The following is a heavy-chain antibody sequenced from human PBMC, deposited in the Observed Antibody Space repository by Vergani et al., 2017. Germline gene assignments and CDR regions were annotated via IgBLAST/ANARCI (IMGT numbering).Heavy chain of an antibody. CDR1: GFTFSSYE. CDR2: ISSSGSTI. J-gene: IGHJ4*02. V-gene: IGHV3-48*03. D-gene: IGHD2-8*01. CDR3: AREVVLMVYAIHYFDY. Sequence: EVQLVESGGGLVQPGGSLRLSCAASGFTFSSYEMNWVRQAPGKGLEWVSYISSSGSTIYYADSVKGRFTISRDNAKNSLYLQMNSLRAEDTAVYYCAREVVLMVYAIHYFDYWGQGTLVTVSS.